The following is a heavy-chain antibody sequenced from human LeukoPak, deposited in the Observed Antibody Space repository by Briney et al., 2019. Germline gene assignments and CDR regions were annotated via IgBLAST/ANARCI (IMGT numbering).Heavy chain of an antibody. CDR3: ARHYGP. V-gene: IGHV4-39*01. CDR2: IYYSGST. CDR1: GFTFSNYA. Sequence: GSLRLSCAASGFTFSNYAMSWVRQPPGKGLEWIGSIYYSGSTYYNPSLKSRVTISVDTSENQFSLKLNSVTATDTAVYYCARHYGPWGQGTLVTVSS. D-gene: IGHD3-10*01. J-gene: IGHJ4*02.